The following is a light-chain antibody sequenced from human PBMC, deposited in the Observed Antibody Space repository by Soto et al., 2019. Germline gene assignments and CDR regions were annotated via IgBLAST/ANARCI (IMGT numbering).Light chain of an antibody. J-gene: IGLJ3*02. CDR3: AAWDASLNIWV. Sequence: QSVLTQPPSASGTPGQRVTISCSGTSSNIGTTAVNWYQKLPGTAPKGLIYSNDLRRSGVPDRFSASKSGTSASLAISGLQSEDEADYYCAAWDASLNIWVFGGGTKLTVL. CDR2: SND. CDR1: SSNIGTTA. V-gene: IGLV1-44*01.